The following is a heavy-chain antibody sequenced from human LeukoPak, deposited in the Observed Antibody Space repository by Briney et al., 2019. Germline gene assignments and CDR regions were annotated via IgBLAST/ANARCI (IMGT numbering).Heavy chain of an antibody. J-gene: IGHJ4*02. CDR2: INTDGSIT. V-gene: IGHV3-74*01. Sequence: GGSLRLSCAASGFTFSTYWMHWVRHAPGKGLVWVARINTDGSITGYADSVKGRFTISRDNAKNTLYLQMNSLRAEDTAVYYCARVFGWEPFDYWGQGTLVTVSS. CDR1: GFTFSTYW. CDR3: ARVFGWEPFDY. D-gene: IGHD1-26*01.